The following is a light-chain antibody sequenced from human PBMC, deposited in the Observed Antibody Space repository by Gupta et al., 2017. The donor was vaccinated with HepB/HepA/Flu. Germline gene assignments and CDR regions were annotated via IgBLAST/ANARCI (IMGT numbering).Light chain of an antibody. CDR3: AAWDDSLSAGV. CDR2: RNN. V-gene: IGLV1-47*01. CDR1: SSNIGGNY. Sequence: QSVLTQQPSASGTPGQRVTISCSGSSSNIGGNYVYWYQQLPGTAPKLLISRNNQRPSGVPDRFSGSKSDTSASLAITGLRSEDEGDYYCAAWDDSLSAGVFGGGTQLTVL. J-gene: IGLJ7*01.